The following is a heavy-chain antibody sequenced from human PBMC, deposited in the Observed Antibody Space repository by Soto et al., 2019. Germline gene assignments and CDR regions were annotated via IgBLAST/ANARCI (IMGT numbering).Heavy chain of an antibody. CDR2: ISSSSSYT. J-gene: IGHJ6*02. V-gene: IGHV3-11*06. CDR1: GFTFSDYY. CDR3: ARAYYDSSGYLQSTPYYYYGMDV. D-gene: IGHD3-22*01. Sequence: PGGSLRLSCAASGFTFSDYYMSWIRQAPGKGLEWVSYISSSSSYTNYADSVKGRFTISRDNAKNSLYLQMNSLRAEDTAVYYCARAYYDSSGYLQSTPYYYYGMDVWGQGTTVTVSS.